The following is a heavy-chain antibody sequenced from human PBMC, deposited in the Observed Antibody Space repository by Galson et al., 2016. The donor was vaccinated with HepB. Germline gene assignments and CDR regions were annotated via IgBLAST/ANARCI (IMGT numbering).Heavy chain of an antibody. Sequence: SPGLACAASGFTFSTDGMHWVRPARGRGQAWVAGVAYNAPTSHYAGAARWRLTISRDDSKNTLFLQMNSLRGEDTAVYYCAKGPAPLGAAYAGATDVWGQGTTVTVSS. V-gene: IGHV3-30*18. CDR1: GFTFSTDG. J-gene: IGHJ6*02. CDR3: AKGPAPLGAAYAGATDV. D-gene: IGHD1-26*01. CDR2: VAYNAPTS.